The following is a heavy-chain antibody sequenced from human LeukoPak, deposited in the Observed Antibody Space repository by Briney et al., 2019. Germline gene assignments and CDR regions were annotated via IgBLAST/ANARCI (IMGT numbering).Heavy chain of an antibody. V-gene: IGHV4-38-2*01. CDR1: GYSISSGYY. Sequence: KPSDTLSLTCAVSGYSISSGYYWGWIRQPPGKGLEWIGSIYHSGSTYYNPSLKSRVTISVDTSKNQFSLKLSSMTAADTAVYYCARHYGYCSSTSCYTTGIAVAGPLDYWGQGTLVTVSS. D-gene: IGHD2-2*02. J-gene: IGHJ4*02. CDR3: ARHYGYCSSTSCYTTGIAVAGPLDY. CDR2: IYHSGST.